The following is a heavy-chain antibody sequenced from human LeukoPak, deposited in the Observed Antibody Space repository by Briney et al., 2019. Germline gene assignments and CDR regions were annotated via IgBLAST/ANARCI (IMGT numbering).Heavy chain of an antibody. Sequence: GGSLRLSCAASGFTFSSYSMNWVRQAPGKGLEWVSSISSSSSYICYADSVKGRFTISRDNSKNTFYLQMNSLIIEDTAVYYCTREEYSSFWSTAGAFDIWGQGTMVTVSS. V-gene: IGHV3-21*01. CDR1: GFTFSSYS. CDR3: TREEYSSFWSTAGAFDI. CDR2: ISSSSSYI. D-gene: IGHD6-19*01. J-gene: IGHJ3*02.